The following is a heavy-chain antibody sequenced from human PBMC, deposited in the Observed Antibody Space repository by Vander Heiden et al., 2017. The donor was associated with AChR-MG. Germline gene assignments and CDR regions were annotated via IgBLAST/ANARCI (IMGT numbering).Heavy chain of an antibody. J-gene: IGHJ4*02. CDR1: GFTFSSYS. Sequence: EVQLVESGGGLVKPGGSLRLSCGASGFTFSSYSMNWVRQAPGKGLEWVSSISSSSSYIYYADSVKGRFTISRDNAKNSLYLQMNSLRAEDTAVYYCARDEILTGYHVYWGQGTLVTVSS. V-gene: IGHV3-21*01. CDR2: ISSSSSYI. CDR3: ARDEILTGYHVY. D-gene: IGHD3-9*01.